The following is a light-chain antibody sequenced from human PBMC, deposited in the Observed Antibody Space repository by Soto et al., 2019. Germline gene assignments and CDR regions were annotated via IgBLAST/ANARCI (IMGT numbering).Light chain of an antibody. V-gene: IGKV1-39*01. CDR2: AAS. CDR1: QSISSY. CDR3: QQSYSTPYT. J-gene: IGKJ2*01. Sequence: DIQLTQSPSSLSASVGDRVTITCRASQSISSYLNWYQQKPGKAPNLLIYAASSLQSGVPSRFSGSGSGTDITLTMGSLQPEDFETYYCQQSYSTPYTFGQGTKLQIK.